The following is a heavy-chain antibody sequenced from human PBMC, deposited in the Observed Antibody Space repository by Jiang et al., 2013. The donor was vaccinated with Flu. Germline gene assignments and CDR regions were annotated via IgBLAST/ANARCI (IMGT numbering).Heavy chain of an antibody. CDR3: ARDPLGVVGAHYYFDY. Sequence: VSSNSAAWNWIRQSPSRGLEWLGRTYYRSKWYNDYAVSVKSRITINPDTSKNQFSLQLNSVTPEDTAVYYCARDPLGVVGAHYYFDYWGQGTLVTVSS. J-gene: IGHJ4*02. D-gene: IGHD1-26*01. CDR2: TYYRSKWYN. CDR1: VSSNSAA. V-gene: IGHV6-1*01.